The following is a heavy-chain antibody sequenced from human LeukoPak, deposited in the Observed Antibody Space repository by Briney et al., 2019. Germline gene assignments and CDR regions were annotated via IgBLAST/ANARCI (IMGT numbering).Heavy chain of an antibody. D-gene: IGHD6-13*01. CDR2: ISYDGSNK. Sequence: GGSLRLSCAASGFTFSSYAMHWVRQAPGKGLEWVAVISYDGSNKYYADSVKGRFTISRDSSKNTLYLQMNSLRAEDTAVYYCASQVEMAAAGGDAFDIWGQGTMVTVSS. J-gene: IGHJ3*02. CDR1: GFTFSSYA. V-gene: IGHV3-30-3*01. CDR3: ASQVEMAAAGGDAFDI.